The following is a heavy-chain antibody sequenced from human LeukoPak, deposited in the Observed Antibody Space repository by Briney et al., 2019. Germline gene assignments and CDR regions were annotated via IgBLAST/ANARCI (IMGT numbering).Heavy chain of an antibody. J-gene: IGHJ4*02. CDR1: GYTFNDYY. CDR2: INPNSGRT. Sequence: ASVKVSCKTSGYTFNDYYVHWVRQAPGQGLEWMGWINPNSGRTNYAPKFQGRVTLTTDTSISTAYMELSSLISGDTALYFCARDSSAVLTGYYHFWGQGTLVTVSS. CDR3: ARDSSAVLTGYYHF. V-gene: IGHV1-2*02. D-gene: IGHD3-9*01.